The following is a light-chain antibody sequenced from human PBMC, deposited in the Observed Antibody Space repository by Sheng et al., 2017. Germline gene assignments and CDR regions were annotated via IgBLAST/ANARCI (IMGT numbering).Light chain of an antibody. Sequence: DIQMTQSPSSLSASVGDRVTITCRASQGISNSLAWYQQKPNKAPKLLLYGASVLDSGVPSRFSGSGSGAHYTLTISSLQPEDFATYFCQQYHTTPRSFGQGTKLEIK. J-gene: IGKJ2*01. CDR2: GAS. V-gene: IGKV1-NL1*01. CDR1: QGISNS. CDR3: QQYHTTPRS.